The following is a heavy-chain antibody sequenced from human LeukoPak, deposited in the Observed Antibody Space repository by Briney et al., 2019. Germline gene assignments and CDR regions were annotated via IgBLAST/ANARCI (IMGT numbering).Heavy chain of an antibody. J-gene: IGHJ4*02. CDR3: AREGGGDGSWLSY. CDR1: GGSISSGGYY. CDR2: IYYSGST. D-gene: IGHD6-13*01. V-gene: IGHV4-31*03. Sequence: SETLSLTCTVSGGSISSGGYYWSWIRQHPGKGLEWIGYIYYSGSTYYNPSLKSRVTISVDTSKNQFSLKLSSVTAADTAVYYCAREGGGDGSWLSYWGQGTLVTVSS.